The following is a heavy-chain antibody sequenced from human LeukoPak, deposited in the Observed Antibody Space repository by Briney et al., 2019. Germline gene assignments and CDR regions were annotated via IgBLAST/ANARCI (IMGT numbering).Heavy chain of an antibody. V-gene: IGHV3-23*01. CDR1: GFTFSSYG. D-gene: IGHD6-19*01. J-gene: IGHJ4*02. CDR3: AKDLSWLGLGY. Sequence: PGGSLRLSCAASGFTFSSYGMSWVRQAPGKGLEWVSAISGSGGSTYYAGSVKGRFTISRDNSKNTLYLQMNSLRADDTAVYYCAKDLSWLGLGYWGQGTLVTVSS. CDR2: ISGSGGST.